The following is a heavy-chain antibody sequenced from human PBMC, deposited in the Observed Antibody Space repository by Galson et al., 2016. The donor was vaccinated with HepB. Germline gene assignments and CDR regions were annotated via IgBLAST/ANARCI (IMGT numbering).Heavy chain of an antibody. D-gene: IGHD3-3*01. V-gene: IGHV3-23*01. Sequence: SLRLSCAASGFTFSNYAMRWVRQAPGRGLGWVSTICYNGGSRYYSDSVKGRFTISRDNSKNMLYLQMNSLRAEDTAVYYCAKDWYWRAVLWGQGTLVTVSS. CDR2: ICYNGGSR. J-gene: IGHJ4*02. CDR1: GFTFSNYA. CDR3: AKDWYWRAVL.